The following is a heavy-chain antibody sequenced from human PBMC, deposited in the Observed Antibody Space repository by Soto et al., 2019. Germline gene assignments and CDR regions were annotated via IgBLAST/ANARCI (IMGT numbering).Heavy chain of an antibody. J-gene: IGHJ6*02. Sequence: QVQVVQSGDEVKKPGASVKVSCKASGYTFTNYGFSWVRQAPGQGLEWMGWISGYNGNTKYAEKFQGRVTMTTDTSTSAAHMVLRSLRSDYTAVYYCAREGQAPYYYYGMDVWGQGTAVSVSS. CDR3: AREGQAPYYYYGMDV. V-gene: IGHV1-18*01. CDR1: GYTFTNYG. CDR2: ISGYNGNT.